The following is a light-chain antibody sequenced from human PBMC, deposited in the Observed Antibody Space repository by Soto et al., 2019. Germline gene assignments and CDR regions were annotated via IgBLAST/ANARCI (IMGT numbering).Light chain of an antibody. CDR1: QSVSSSY. CDR2: GAS. J-gene: IGKJ3*01. V-gene: IGKV3-20*01. CDR3: QQYGRSPLT. Sequence: EIVLTQSPGTLSLSPGERATLSCRASQSVSSSYLAWYQQKPGQAPRLLIYGASSRATGIPDRFSGSGSGTDFTLTISRVEPEDFAVYYCQQYGRSPLTFGPGTKVDIK.